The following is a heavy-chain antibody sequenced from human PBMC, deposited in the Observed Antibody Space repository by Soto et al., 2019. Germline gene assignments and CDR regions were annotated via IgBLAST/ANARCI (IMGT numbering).Heavy chain of an antibody. Sequence: GGSLRLSCAASGFTFSNYAMNWVRQAPGKGLEWVSSISSSSSYIYYADSLKGRFTISRDNAKNSLYLQMNSLRADDTAVYYCARDASGYEYNWFDPWGQGTLVTVSS. V-gene: IGHV3-21*01. CDR2: ISSSSSYI. D-gene: IGHD5-12*01. CDR3: ARDASGYEYNWFDP. J-gene: IGHJ5*02. CDR1: GFTFSNYA.